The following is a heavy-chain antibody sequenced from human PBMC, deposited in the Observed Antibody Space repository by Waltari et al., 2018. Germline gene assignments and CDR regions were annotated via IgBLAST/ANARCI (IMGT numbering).Heavy chain of an antibody. D-gene: IGHD3-3*01. CDR2: IKSKTDGGTT. V-gene: IGHV3-15*01. J-gene: IGHJ6*03. Sequence: EVQLVESGGGLVKPGGSLRLSCAASGFTFSNAWMSWVRQAPGKGLEWVGRIKSKTDGGTTDYAAPVKGRFTISRDDSKNTLYLQMNSLKTEDTAVYYCTTVTLPVWSSYLWGYYYYYMDVWGKGTTVTISS. CDR3: TTVTLPVWSSYLWGYYYYYMDV. CDR1: GFTFSNAW.